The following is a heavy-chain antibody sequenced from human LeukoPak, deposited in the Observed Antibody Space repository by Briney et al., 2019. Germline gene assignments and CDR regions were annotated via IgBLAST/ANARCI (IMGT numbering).Heavy chain of an antibody. V-gene: IGHV3-21*01. CDR3: ARGRSGGSCYSGVDY. D-gene: IGHD2-15*01. CDR2: ISSSSSYI. J-gene: IGHJ4*02. Sequence: PGGSLRLSCAASGFTFSSYSMNWVRQAPGKGLEWVSSISSSSSYIYYADSVKGRFTISRDNAKNSLYLQMNSLRAEDTAVYYCARGRSGGSCYSGVDYWGQGTLVTVSS. CDR1: GFTFSSYS.